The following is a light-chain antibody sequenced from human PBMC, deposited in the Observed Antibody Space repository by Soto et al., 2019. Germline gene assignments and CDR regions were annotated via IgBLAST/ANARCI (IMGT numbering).Light chain of an antibody. Sequence: QAVVTQEPSLTVSPGGTVTLTCGSSTGAVTSGHYPYWFQQKPGQAPRTLVYNTSDKHSWAPARFSGSLLGGKAALTLSGAEPEDDAEYYCLLSYSGARVFGGGTKVTVL. CDR2: NTS. CDR3: LLSYSGARV. CDR1: TGAVTSGHY. J-gene: IGLJ3*02. V-gene: IGLV7-46*01.